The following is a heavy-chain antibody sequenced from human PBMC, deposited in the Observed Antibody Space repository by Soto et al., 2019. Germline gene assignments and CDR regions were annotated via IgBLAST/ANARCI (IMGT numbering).Heavy chain of an antibody. D-gene: IGHD4-17*01. V-gene: IGHV3-33*01. CDR3: ARDNYGGNSDYYYYYGMDV. CDR2: IWYDGSNK. J-gene: IGHJ6*02. Sequence: VAVIWYDGSNKYYADSVKGRFTISRDNSKNTLYLQMNSLRAEDTAVYYCARDNYGGNSDYYYYYGMDVWGQGTTVTVSS.